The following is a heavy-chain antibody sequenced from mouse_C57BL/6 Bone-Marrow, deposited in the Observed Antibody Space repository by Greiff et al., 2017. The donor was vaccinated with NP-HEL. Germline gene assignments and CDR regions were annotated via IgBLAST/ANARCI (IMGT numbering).Heavy chain of an antibody. V-gene: IGHV1-80*01. CDR3: ARRGNLYRFDY. D-gene: IGHD1-1*01. J-gene: IGHJ2*01. Sequence: QVQLQQSGAELVKPGASVKISCKASGYAFSSYWMNWVKQRPGKGLEWIGQIYPGDGDTNYNGKFKGKATLTADKSSSTAYMQLSSLTSEDSAVYFCARRGNLYRFDYWGQGTTLTVSS. CDR2: IYPGDGDT. CDR1: GYAFSSYW.